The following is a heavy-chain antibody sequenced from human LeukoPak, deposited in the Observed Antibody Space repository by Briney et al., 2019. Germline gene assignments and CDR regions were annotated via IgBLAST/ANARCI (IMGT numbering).Heavy chain of an antibody. CDR3: ARDRGYCTSTSCPLFDY. J-gene: IGHJ4*02. Sequence: GGSLRLSCAASGFTFSTYPMSWVRQAPGKGLEWVANIKQDGSEKYYVDSVKGRFTISRDNAKNSLYLQMNSLRADDTAVYYCARDRGYCTSTSCPLFDYWGQGTRVTVSS. V-gene: IGHV3-7*03. CDR1: GFTFSTYP. D-gene: IGHD2-2*01. CDR2: IKQDGSEK.